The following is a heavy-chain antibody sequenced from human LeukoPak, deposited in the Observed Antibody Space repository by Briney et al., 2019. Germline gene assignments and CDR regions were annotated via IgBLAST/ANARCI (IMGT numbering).Heavy chain of an antibody. J-gene: IGHJ6*02. CDR1: GFTFSNYV. D-gene: IGHD3-16*01. V-gene: IGHV3-23*01. CDR2: ISGSGATT. Sequence: GGSLRLSCAASGFTFSNYVMSWGRQAPGKGLEWVSVISGSGATTDYADSVMGRFTISRDNSKNTLYLQLDSLRAEDTAVYLCAKGLWGAYYYGMDVWGQGTTVTVSS. CDR3: AKGLWGAYYYGMDV.